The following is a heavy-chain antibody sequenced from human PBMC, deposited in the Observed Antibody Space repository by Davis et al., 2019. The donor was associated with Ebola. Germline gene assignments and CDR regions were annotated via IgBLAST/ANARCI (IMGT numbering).Heavy chain of an antibody. Sequence: ASVKVSCKTSGYNFTNYALHWVRQAPGQRLEWMGWTTSAYGNTRYSQKFQGRVAITRDTSARTVYMELRSLGSEDTAVYYCARDRGIPVYFDYWGQGTLVTVSS. CDR2: TTSAYGNT. V-gene: IGHV1-3*01. J-gene: IGHJ4*02. CDR1: GYNFTNYA. CDR3: ARDRGIPVYFDY. D-gene: IGHD3-10*01.